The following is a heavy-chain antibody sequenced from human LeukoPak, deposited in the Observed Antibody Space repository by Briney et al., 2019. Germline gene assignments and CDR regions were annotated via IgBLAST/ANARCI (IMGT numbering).Heavy chain of an antibody. CDR1: GFTFSSYW. V-gene: IGHV3-74*01. Sequence: TGGSLRLSCAASGFTFSSYWMHWVRQAPGKGLVWVSHIDIDGTITRYADSVKGRFIISRDNAKNTLYLQMSSLRAEDTAVYYCAKTGERDYWGRGTLVTVSS. CDR2: IDIDGTIT. CDR3: AKTGERDY. J-gene: IGHJ4*02. D-gene: IGHD7-27*01.